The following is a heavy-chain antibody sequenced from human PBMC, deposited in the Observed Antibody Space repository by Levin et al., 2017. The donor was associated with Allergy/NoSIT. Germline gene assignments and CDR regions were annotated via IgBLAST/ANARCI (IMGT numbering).Heavy chain of an antibody. Sequence: GGSLRLSCAASGFTFSDYYMGWIRQTPGKGLEWVAEISTSGTSKNYADSVKGRFTISRDNAKKSLFLHMSSLRPEDAAIYYCVREKGVLVIEMEDCYFGLWGRGALVTVSS. J-gene: IGHJ2*01. CDR1: GFTFSDYY. D-gene: IGHD3-16*02. CDR2: ISTSGTSK. V-gene: IGHV3-11*01. CDR3: VREKGVLVIEMEDCYFGL.